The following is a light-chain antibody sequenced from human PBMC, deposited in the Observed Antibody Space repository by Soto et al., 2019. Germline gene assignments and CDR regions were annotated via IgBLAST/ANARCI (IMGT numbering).Light chain of an antibody. CDR2: SNN. CDR1: SSNIGSNT. V-gene: IGLV1-44*01. Sequence: QSVLTQPPSASGTPGQRVTLSCSGSSSNIGSNTVNWYQQLPGTDPKHLIFSNNQRPSGVPDPFSGAKSGTSAALAISGLQPEDEADYYCAAWDDSLSWVFGGGTKLTVL. J-gene: IGLJ3*02. CDR3: AAWDDSLSWV.